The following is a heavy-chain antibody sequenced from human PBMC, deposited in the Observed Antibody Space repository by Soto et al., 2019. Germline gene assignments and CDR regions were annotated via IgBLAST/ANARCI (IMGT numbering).Heavy chain of an antibody. Sequence: SETLSLTCTVSGGSISSSSYYWGWIRQPPGKGLEWIGSIYYSGSTYYNPSLKSRVTISVDTSKNQFSLKLSSVTAADTAVYYCAKDLKYTNGAPIDYWGQGTLVTVSS. CDR3: AKDLKYTNGAPIDY. D-gene: IGHD2-8*01. CDR2: IYYSGST. CDR1: GGSISSSSYY. J-gene: IGHJ4*02. V-gene: IGHV4-39*02.